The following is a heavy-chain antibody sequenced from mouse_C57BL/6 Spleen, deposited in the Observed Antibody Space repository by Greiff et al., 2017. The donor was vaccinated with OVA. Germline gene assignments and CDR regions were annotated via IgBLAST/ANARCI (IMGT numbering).Heavy chain of an antibody. CDR1: GYTFTSYW. CDR2: IYPGSGST. CDR3: ARMGDYDDAMDY. J-gene: IGHJ4*01. V-gene: IGHV1-55*01. D-gene: IGHD2-4*01. Sequence: QVQLQQPGAELVKPGASVKMSCKASGYTFTSYWITWVKQRPGQGLEWIGDIYPGSGSTNYNEKFKSKATLTVDTSSSTAYMQLSSLTSEDSAVYYCARMGDYDDAMDYWGQGTSVTVSS.